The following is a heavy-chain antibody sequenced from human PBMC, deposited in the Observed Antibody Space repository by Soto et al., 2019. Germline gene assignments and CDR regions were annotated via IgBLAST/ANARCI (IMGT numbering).Heavy chain of an antibody. Sequence: EVQLVESGGGLIQPGGSLRLSCAASGFTVGNNYMSWVRQAPGKRLEWVSLIYSTGTTRYADSVTGRFTVSRDNAKHTLYLQMNSLRAEDTAVYYCAKDGRGSGSHYNSFGYWGQGTLVTVS. D-gene: IGHD3-10*01. V-gene: IGHV3-53*01. CDR1: GFTVGNNY. CDR3: AKDGRGSGSHYNSFGY. J-gene: IGHJ4*02. CDR2: IYSTGTT.